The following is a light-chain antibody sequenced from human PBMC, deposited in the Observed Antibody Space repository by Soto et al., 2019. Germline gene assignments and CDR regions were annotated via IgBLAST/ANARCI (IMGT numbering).Light chain of an antibody. CDR1: STDFVGYNR. J-gene: IGLJ1*01. CDR3: AAWDGTLNGYV. V-gene: IGLV1-44*01. CDR2: NTK. Sequence: QSALTQPPSVSGSPGQSVTMSCTGTSTDFVGYNRVSWYQQLPGTAPKLLIYNTKQRPSGVPDRFSGTQSGTSASLAISGLQSEDEADYYCAAWDGTLNGYVFGTGTKVTVL.